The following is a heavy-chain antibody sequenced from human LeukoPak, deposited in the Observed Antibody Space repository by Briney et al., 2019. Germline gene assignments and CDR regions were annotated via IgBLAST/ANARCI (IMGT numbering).Heavy chain of an antibody. CDR3: ARGPLYGGSDY. Sequence: GGSLRLSCAASGFTFSSYSMNWVRQAPGKGLEWVSYISSSSSTIYYADSVKGRFTISRDNAKNSLYLQMNSLKAEDTAVYYCARGPLYGGSDYWGQGTLVTVSS. CDR2: ISSSSSTI. D-gene: IGHD4-23*01. J-gene: IGHJ4*02. V-gene: IGHV3-48*01. CDR1: GFTFSSYS.